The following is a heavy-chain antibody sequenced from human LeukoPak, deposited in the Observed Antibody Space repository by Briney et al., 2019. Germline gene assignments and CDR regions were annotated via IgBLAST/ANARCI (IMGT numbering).Heavy chain of an antibody. Sequence: KPSETLPLTGSSFGGPSCGVYCTGIRQPPGKGLEWIGEINHSGSTNYNPSLKSRVTISVDTSKNQFSLMLSSVTAADTAVYYCARHIAVPRSPNFYCWSQGTQVIVSS. J-gene: IGHJ4*02. CDR3: ARHIAVPRSPNFYC. CDR2: INHSGST. CDR1: GGPSCGVY. V-gene: IGHV4-34*01. D-gene: IGHD6-19*01.